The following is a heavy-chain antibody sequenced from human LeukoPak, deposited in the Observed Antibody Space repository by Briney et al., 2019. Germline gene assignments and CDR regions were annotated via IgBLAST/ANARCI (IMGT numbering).Heavy chain of an antibody. Sequence: SETLSLTCTLSGGSISNYYWSWIRQPPGKGLEWMGYIYYSGSTNCNPSLKSRVTISVDTSKNQFSLKLSSVTAADTAVYYCARVDCSGGSCYSFDYWGQGTLVTVSS. J-gene: IGHJ4*02. CDR2: IYYSGST. D-gene: IGHD2-15*01. CDR1: GGSISNYY. V-gene: IGHV4-59*01. CDR3: ARVDCSGGSCYSFDY.